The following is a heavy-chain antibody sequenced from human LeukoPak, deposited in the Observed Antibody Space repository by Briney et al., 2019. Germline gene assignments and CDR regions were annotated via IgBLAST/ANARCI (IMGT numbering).Heavy chain of an antibody. Sequence: GGSLRLSCAASGFTFSSYSMNGVRQAPGKGLEWVGRIKSKTDGETTDYAAPVKGRFTISRDDSMNTLYLQMNSLATEDTAVYYCTTLERWQRQSGNYWGQGTLVTVSS. CDR1: GFTFSSYS. CDR2: IKSKTDGETT. J-gene: IGHJ4*02. CDR3: TTLERWQRQSGNY. V-gene: IGHV3-15*07. D-gene: IGHD5-24*01.